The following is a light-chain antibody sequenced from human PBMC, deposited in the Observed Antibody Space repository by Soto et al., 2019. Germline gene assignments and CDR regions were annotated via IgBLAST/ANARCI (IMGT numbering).Light chain of an antibody. CDR3: QQSYGTPIT. J-gene: IGKJ5*01. Sequence: DIQMTQSPSSLSASVGDRVTITCRASQSISTYLIWYQQKPEKAPKLLIYAASSLHSGVPSRFSGSGSGTEFTLTITSLQPEDFATYYCQQSYGTPITFGQGTRLEIK. V-gene: IGKV1-39*01. CDR1: QSISTY. CDR2: AAS.